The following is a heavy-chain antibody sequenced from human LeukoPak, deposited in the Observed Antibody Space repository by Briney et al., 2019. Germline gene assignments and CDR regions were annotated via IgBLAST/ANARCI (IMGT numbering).Heavy chain of an antibody. CDR3: ASKYSSSWDGDY. CDR1: GFTFSSYS. CDR2: ISTSGSTI. J-gene: IGHJ4*02. D-gene: IGHD6-13*01. Sequence: GGSLRLSCAASGFTFSSYSMNWVRQAPGKGLEWVSYISTSGSTIYYADSVKGRFTISRDNAKKSLYLQMNSLRAEDTAVYYCASKYSSSWDGDYWGQGTLVTVSS. V-gene: IGHV3-48*04.